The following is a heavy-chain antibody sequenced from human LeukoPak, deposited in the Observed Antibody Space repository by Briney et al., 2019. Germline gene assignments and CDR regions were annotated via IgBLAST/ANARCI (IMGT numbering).Heavy chain of an antibody. J-gene: IGHJ4*02. D-gene: IGHD1-26*01. CDR3: AIAVGWELGY. Sequence: GGSLRLSCATSGLMSSSYWMSWVRQAPGKGLEWVANIDQDESERNYVDSAKGRFTISRDGAKNSVYLQMNSLKDEDTAVYYCAIAVGWELGYWGQGTLVTVSS. CDR1: GLMSSSYW. CDR2: IDQDESER. V-gene: IGHV3-7*01.